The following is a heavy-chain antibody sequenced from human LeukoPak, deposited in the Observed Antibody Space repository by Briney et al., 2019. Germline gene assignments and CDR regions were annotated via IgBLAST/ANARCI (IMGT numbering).Heavy chain of an antibody. D-gene: IGHD3-10*01. V-gene: IGHV1-69*13. CDR2: IIPIFGTA. CDR1: GGTFSSYA. Sequence: SVKVSCKASGGTFSSYAISWVRQAPGQGLEWMGGIIPIFGTANYAQKFQGRVTITADESTSTAYMELSSLRSEDTAVYYCASRYYGSGTENPGLNYFDYWGQGTLVTVSS. CDR3: ASRYYGSGTENPGLNYFDY. J-gene: IGHJ4*02.